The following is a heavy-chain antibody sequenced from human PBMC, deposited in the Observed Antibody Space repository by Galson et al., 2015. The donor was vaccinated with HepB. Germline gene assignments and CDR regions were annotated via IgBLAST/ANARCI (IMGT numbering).Heavy chain of an antibody. J-gene: IGHJ4*02. V-gene: IGHV5-51*01. Sequence: KVSCKASGGTFSSYAISWVRQAPGQGLEWMGIIYPGDSDTRYSPSFQGQVTISADKSISTAYLQWSSLKASDTAMYYCARHSPSSGWYFYGYWGQGTLVTVSS. CDR2: IYPGDSDT. CDR1: GGTFSSYA. D-gene: IGHD6-19*01. CDR3: ARHSPSSGWYFYGY.